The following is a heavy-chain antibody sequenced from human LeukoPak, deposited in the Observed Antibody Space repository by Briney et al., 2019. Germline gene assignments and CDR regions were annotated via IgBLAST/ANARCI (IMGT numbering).Heavy chain of an antibody. CDR3: ARDHGVGYQLLFEAANWFDP. J-gene: IGHJ5*02. V-gene: IGHV1-18*01. Sequence: GASVKVSCKASGYTFTSYGISWVRQAPGQGLEWMGWISAYNGNTNYAQKLQGRVTMTTDTSTSTAYMELRSLRSDDTAVYYCARDHGVGYQLLFEAANWFDPWGQGTLVTVSS. D-gene: IGHD2-2*01. CDR1: GYTFTSYG. CDR2: ISAYNGNT.